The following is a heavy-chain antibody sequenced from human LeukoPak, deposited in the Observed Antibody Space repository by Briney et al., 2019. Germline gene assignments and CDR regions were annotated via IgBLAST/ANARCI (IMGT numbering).Heavy chain of an antibody. CDR2: INHSGST. CDR3: ARGWDIVVVPAAHFFDY. D-gene: IGHD2-2*01. J-gene: IGHJ4*02. Sequence: TSETLSLTCAVYGGSFSGYYWSWIRQPPGKGLEWIGEINHSGSTNCNPSLKSRVTISVDTSKNQFSLNLTSVTAADTAVYYCARGWDIVVVPAAHFFDYWGQGTLVTVSS. V-gene: IGHV4-34*01. CDR1: GGSFSGYY.